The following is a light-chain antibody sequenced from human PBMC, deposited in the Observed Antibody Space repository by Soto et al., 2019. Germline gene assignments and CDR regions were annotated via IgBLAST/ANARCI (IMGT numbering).Light chain of an antibody. CDR2: GAF. V-gene: IGKV3-11*01. CDR3: QQRNIWPPVT. CDR1: PSVTNY. Sequence: EIVLTQSPATLSLSPGERATLSCRASPSVTNYLAWYQQKPGQPPRLLIYGAFNRAAGMPARLSGSGSGTDFTLTISSLEPEDSAVYYCQQRNIWPPVTFGQGTRLEIK. J-gene: IGKJ5*01.